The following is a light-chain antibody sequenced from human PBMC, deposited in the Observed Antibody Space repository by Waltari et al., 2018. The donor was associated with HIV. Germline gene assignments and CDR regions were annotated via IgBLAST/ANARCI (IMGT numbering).Light chain of an antibody. V-gene: IGKV3-11*01. CDR3: HQRSDWRT. J-gene: IGKJ2*01. CDR2: DAS. CDR1: QSISNY. Sequence: EIVLTQSPATLSLSPGERATLSCRASQSISNYLAWYQQRPGQAPMLLIYDASNSATGIPARFRGSGYGTDFTLTISSLEPEDFAVYFCHQRSDWRTFGQGTKLEIK.